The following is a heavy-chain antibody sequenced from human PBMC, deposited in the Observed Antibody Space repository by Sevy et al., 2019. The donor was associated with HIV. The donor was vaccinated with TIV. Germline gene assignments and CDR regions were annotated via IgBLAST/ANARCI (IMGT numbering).Heavy chain of an antibody. V-gene: IGHV3-23*01. CDR3: ARLSARIAAGDSAFYDS. D-gene: IGHD4-17*01. CDR1: GYSFSSYA. J-gene: IGHJ5*01. Sequence: GGSLRLSCVVSGYSFSSYAISWVRQAPGKGLEWVSTINGRGGSTYYADSVKGRFTISRDNPKNTLFLQMINLRVDDTATYYCARLSARIAAGDSAFYDSWGQGTLVTVSS. CDR2: INGRGGST.